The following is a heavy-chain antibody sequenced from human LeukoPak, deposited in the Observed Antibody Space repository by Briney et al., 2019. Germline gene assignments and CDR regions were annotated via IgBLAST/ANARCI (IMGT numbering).Heavy chain of an antibody. D-gene: IGHD6-19*01. Sequence: GGSLRLSCAASGFTFSSYSMNWVRQAPGKGLEWVSYISSSSSTIYYADSVKGRFTISRDNSKNSLYLQMNSLTTEDTAFYYCAKEGPIAVATYFDYWGQGTLVTVSS. V-gene: IGHV3-48*04. CDR1: GFTFSSYS. CDR2: ISSSSSTI. J-gene: IGHJ4*02. CDR3: AKEGPIAVATYFDY.